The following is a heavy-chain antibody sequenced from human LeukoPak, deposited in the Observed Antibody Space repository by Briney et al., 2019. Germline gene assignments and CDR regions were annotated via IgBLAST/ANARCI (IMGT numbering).Heavy chain of an antibody. J-gene: IGHJ6*02. D-gene: IGHD3-3*01. V-gene: IGHV4-31*03. CDR3: ARALQEWLLYGMDV. CDR2: IYYSGST. CDR1: GGSISSGGYY. Sequence: PSQTLSLTCTVPGGSISSGGYYWSWIRQHPGKGPEWIGYIYYSGSTYYNPSLKSRVTISVDTSKNQFSLKLSSVTAADTAVYYCARALQEWLLYGMDVWGQGTTVTVSS.